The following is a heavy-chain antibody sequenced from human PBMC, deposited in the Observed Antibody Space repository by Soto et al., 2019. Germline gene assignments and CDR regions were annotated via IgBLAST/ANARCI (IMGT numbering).Heavy chain of an antibody. D-gene: IGHD3-22*01. CDR3: ARNRGYDSSGYYPDFNWFDP. CDR2: IYYSGST. Sequence: PSETLSLTCTVSGGSISSSSYYWGWIRQPPGKGLEWIGSIYYSGSTNYNPSLKSRVTISVDTSKNQFSLKLSSVTAADTAVYYCARNRGYDSSGYYPDFNWFDPWGQGTLVTVSS. CDR1: GGSISSSSYY. V-gene: IGHV4-39*07. J-gene: IGHJ5*02.